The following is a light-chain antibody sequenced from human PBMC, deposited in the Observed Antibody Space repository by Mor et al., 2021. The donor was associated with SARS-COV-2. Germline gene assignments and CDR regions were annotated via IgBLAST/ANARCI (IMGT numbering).Light chain of an antibody. J-gene: IGKJ4*01. CDR1: QSVLYSSNNKNY. V-gene: IGKV4-1*01. CDR2: WAS. Sequence: QSVLYSSNNKNYLAWYQQKPGQPPKLLIYWASTRESGVPDRFSGSGSGTNFTLTISSLQAEDVAVYYCHQYYTHQNTFGGGTKVEIK. CDR3: HQYYTHQNT.